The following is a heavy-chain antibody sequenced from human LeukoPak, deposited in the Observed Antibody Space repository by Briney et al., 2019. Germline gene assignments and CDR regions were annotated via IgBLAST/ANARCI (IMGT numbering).Heavy chain of an antibody. CDR2: ISYDGSNK. CDR3: AKDGKYYYDSSGYSEDAFDI. D-gene: IGHD3-22*01. Sequence: GGSLRPSCAASGFTFSSYGMHWVRQAPGKGLEWVAVISYDGSNKYYADSVKGRFTISRDNSKNTLYLQMNSPRAEDTAVYYCAKDGKYYYDSSGYSEDAFDIWGQGTMVTVSS. J-gene: IGHJ3*02. CDR1: GFTFSSYG. V-gene: IGHV3-30*18.